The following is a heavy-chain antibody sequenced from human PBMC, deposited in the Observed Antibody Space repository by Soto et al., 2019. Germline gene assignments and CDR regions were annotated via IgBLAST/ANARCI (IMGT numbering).Heavy chain of an antibody. CDR3: ARESPSITIVRGVITSPNLFDP. J-gene: IGHJ5*02. V-gene: IGHV1-69*04. CDR1: GGTFSSYT. D-gene: IGHD3-10*01. CDR2: IIPILGIA. Sequence: SVKVSCKASGGTFSSYTISWVRQAPGQGLEWMGRIIPILGIANYAQKFQGRVTITADKSTSTAYMELSSLRSEDTAVYYCARESPSITIVRGVITSPNLFDPCGQGTPVTVSS.